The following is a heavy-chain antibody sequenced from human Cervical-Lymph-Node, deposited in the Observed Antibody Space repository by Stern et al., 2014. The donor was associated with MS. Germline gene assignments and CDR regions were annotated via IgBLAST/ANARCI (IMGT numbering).Heavy chain of an antibody. Sequence: QVQLQESGPGLVKPSETLSLTCTVSGDSISSYYWSWIRQPPGKGLEWIGHVYYSGTTYYNPSLTGRVTISVDTPKKPFSLKLNSLTAADTAVYYCARLSTVVDYWGQGTLVTVSS. CDR2: VYYSGTT. J-gene: IGHJ4*02. CDR1: GDSISSYY. D-gene: IGHD4-23*01. CDR3: ARLSTVVDY. V-gene: IGHV4-59*08.